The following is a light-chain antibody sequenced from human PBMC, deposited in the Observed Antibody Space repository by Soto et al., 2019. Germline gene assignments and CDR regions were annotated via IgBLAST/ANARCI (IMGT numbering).Light chain of an antibody. V-gene: IGLV2-14*01. J-gene: IGLJ2*01. CDR1: SSDVGGYNY. Sequence: QSVLTQPASVSGSPGPSITISCTGTSSDVGGYNYVSWYQQHPGKAPKLMIYDVSNRPSGVSNRFSGSKSGNTAALTISGLQAEDEADYYCSSYTSSSTVFGGGTKRTVL. CDR3: SSYTSSSTV. CDR2: DVS.